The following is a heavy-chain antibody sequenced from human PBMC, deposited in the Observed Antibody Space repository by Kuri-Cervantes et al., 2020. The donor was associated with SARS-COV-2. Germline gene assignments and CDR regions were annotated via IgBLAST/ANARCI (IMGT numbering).Heavy chain of an antibody. D-gene: IGHD2-21*02. CDR2: MNPNSGNT. J-gene: IGHJ4*02. V-gene: IGHV1-8*03. Sequence: ASVKVSCKASGYTFTSYDINWVRQATGQGLEWMGWMNPNSGNTGYAQKFQGRVTITRNTSISTAYMELSSLRSDDTAVYYCARAGAEVTSHFDYWGQGTLVTVSS. CDR3: ARAGAEVTSHFDY. CDR1: GYTFTSYD.